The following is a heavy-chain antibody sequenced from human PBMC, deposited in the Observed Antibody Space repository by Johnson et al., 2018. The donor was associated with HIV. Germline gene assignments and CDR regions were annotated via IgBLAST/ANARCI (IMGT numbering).Heavy chain of an antibody. D-gene: IGHD1-7*01. CDR1: GFTVSSYG. Sequence: QMQLVESGGGVVQPGRSLRLSCAASGFTVSSYGMHWVRQAPGKGLEWVAFIRYDGSNKYYADSVKGRFTISRDNSKNTLYLQMTSLRAEDTAVYYCAKVKLELRYGAFDIWGQGTMVIVSS. J-gene: IGHJ3*02. V-gene: IGHV3-30*02. CDR2: IRYDGSNK. CDR3: AKVKLELRYGAFDI.